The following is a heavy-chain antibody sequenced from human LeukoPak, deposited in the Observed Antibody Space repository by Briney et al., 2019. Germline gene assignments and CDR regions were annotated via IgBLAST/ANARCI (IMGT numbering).Heavy chain of an antibody. CDR3: ARGGIAVAATKAPSSYYYYGMDV. D-gene: IGHD6-19*01. CDR2: ISYDGSNK. CDR1: GFTFSSYA. Sequence: GGSLRLSCAASGFTFSSYAMHWVRQAPGKGLEWVAVISYDGSNKYYADSVKGRFTISRDNSKNTLYLQMNSLGAEDTAVYYCARGGIAVAATKAPSSYYYYGMDVWGQGTTVTVSS. J-gene: IGHJ6*02. V-gene: IGHV3-30*04.